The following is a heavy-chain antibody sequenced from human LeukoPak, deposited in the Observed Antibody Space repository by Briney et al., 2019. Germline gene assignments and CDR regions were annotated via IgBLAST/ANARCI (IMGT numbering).Heavy chain of an antibody. CDR2: IYYSGTT. CDR1: GGSISSGGYS. Sequence: NPSETLSLTCAVSGGSISSGGYSWSWIRQPPGKGLEWIGYIYYSGTTYYNPSLKSRVTISVDTSKNQFSLKLSSVTAADTAVYYCARQGHFSGYVDYWGQGTLVTVSS. D-gene: IGHD3-22*01. V-gene: IGHV4-30-4*07. CDR3: ARQGHFSGYVDY. J-gene: IGHJ4*02.